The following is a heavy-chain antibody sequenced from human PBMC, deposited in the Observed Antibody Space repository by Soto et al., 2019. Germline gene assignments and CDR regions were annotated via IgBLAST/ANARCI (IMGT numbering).Heavy chain of an antibody. CDR3: AREAKSGYSSGWYCGYYYYVIAV. D-gene: IGHD6-19*01. CDR2: ISYDGSNK. V-gene: IGHV3-30-3*01. J-gene: IGHJ6*02. Sequence: PGGSLRLSCAASGFTFSSYAMHWVRQAPGKGLEWVAVISYDGSNKYYADSVKGRFTISRDNSKNTLYLQMNSLRAEDTAVYYCAREAKSGYSSGWYCGYYYYVIAVSAQGTTVPVSS. CDR1: GFTFSSYA.